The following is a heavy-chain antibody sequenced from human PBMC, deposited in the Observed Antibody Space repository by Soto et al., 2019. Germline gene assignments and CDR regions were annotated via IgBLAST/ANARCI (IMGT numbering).Heavy chain of an antibody. J-gene: IGHJ6*02. Sequence: GGSLRLSCAASGFTFSSYAMHWVRQAPGKGLEWVAVISYDGSNKYYADSVKGRFTISRDNSKNTLYLQMNSLRAEDTAVYYCARGYSSGWYYYYYYYGMDVWGQGTTVTVSS. V-gene: IGHV3-30-3*01. CDR3: ARGYSSGWYYYYYYYGMDV. CDR2: ISYDGSNK. D-gene: IGHD6-19*01. CDR1: GFTFSSYA.